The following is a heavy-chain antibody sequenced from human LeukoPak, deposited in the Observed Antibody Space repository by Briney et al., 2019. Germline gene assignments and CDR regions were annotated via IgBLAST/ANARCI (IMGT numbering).Heavy chain of an antibody. Sequence: RTGGSLRLSCAASGFTFSSYWMHWVRQAPGKGLVWVSNIKSDGSSTNYADAVKGRFTISRDNAKNTLYLQMNSLRGEDTAVYYCAREETALTKSGMDVWGKGTTVTISS. V-gene: IGHV3-74*01. CDR1: GFTFSSYW. D-gene: IGHD4-17*01. CDR2: IKSDGSST. CDR3: AREETALTKSGMDV. J-gene: IGHJ6*04.